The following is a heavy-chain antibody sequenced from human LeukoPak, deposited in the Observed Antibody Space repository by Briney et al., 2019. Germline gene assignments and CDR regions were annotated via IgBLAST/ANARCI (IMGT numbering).Heavy chain of an antibody. CDR1: GGSISSHY. Sequence: PSETLSLTCTVSGGSISSHYWSWIRQPPGKGLEWIGYIYYSGSTNYNPSLKSRVTISVDTSKNQFSLKLSSVTAADTAVYYCARGGIAARYYYYMDVWGKGTTVTVSS. D-gene: IGHD6-6*01. CDR3: ARGGIAARYYYYMDV. V-gene: IGHV4-59*11. J-gene: IGHJ6*03. CDR2: IYYSGST.